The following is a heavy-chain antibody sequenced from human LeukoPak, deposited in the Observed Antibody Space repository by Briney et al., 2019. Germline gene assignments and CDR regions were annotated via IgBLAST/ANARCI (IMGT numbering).Heavy chain of an antibody. J-gene: IGHJ6*02. CDR3: ARYQGGGWDV. CDR1: GFTFSDFW. CDR2: INQDEREK. Sequence: GGSLRLSCVASGFTFSDFWMSWVRQAPGQGLEWVASINQDEREKRFVDSVKGRFTISRDNAKNSLFLQMNSLRAEDTAVYYCARYQGGGWDVWGQGTTVTVSS. D-gene: IGHD6-25*01. V-gene: IGHV3-7*01.